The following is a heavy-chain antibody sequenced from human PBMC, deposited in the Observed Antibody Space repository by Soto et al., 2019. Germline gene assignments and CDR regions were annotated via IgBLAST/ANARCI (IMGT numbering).Heavy chain of an antibody. D-gene: IGHD4-17*01. Sequence: GASVKVSCKASGYTFTSYDINWVRQATGQGLEYLGWKNPNSGNTGYVQKFQGRVTMTRDTSISTAYVELSSLRSEDTAVYFCARGVKYGAYSRWFDPWGQGTLVTVSS. CDR2: KNPNSGNT. J-gene: IGHJ5*02. CDR3: ARGVKYGAYSRWFDP. V-gene: IGHV1-8*01. CDR1: GYTFTSYD.